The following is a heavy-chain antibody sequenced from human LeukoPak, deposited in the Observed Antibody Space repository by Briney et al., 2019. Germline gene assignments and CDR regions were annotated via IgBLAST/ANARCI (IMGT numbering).Heavy chain of an antibody. V-gene: IGHV3-23*01. J-gene: IGHJ4*02. CDR3: AKEAAGTEF. Sequence: PGGSLRLSCVVSGLTFSSYSMSWVRQAPGKGLEWVSGISASGGDTWYPDSVKGRFTISRDNSKNTLFLQMNSLRVEDTAIYYCAKEAAGTEFWGQGTRVTVSS. CDR2: ISASGGDT. D-gene: IGHD6-13*01. CDR1: GLTFSSYS.